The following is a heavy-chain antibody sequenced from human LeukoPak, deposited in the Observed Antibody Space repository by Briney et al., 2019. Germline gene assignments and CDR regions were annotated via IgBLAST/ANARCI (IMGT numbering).Heavy chain of an antibody. CDR3: AKAPGSRYFSAMPAS. Sequence: PGGSLRLSCAASGFTFSSYAMSWVRQAPGKGLEWVSGISGSGGATYNADSVKGRFTISRDNSKNTLYLQMDSLRAEDTAVYYCAKAPGSRYFSAMPASWGQGTLVTVSS. V-gene: IGHV3-23*01. CDR1: GFTFSSYA. CDR2: ISGSGGAT. J-gene: IGHJ5*02. D-gene: IGHD3-9*01.